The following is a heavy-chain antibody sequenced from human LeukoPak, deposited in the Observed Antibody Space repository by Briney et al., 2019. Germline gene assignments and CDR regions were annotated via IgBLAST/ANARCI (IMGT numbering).Heavy chain of an antibody. V-gene: IGHV1-69*06. CDR2: IIPIFGTA. CDR1: GGTFSSYA. D-gene: IGHD2-21*01. Sequence: SVKVPCKASGGTFSSYAISWVRQAPGQGLEWMGGIIPIFGTANYAQKFQGRVTITADKSTSTAYMELSSLRSEDTAVYYCGREGGGGEYYFDYWGQGTLVTVSS. CDR3: GREGGGGEYYFDY. J-gene: IGHJ4*02.